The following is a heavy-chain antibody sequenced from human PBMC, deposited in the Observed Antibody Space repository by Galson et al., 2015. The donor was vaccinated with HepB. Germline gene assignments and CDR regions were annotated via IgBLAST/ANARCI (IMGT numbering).Heavy chain of an antibody. CDR1: GYTLTELS. J-gene: IGHJ3*02. Sequence: CKVSGYTLTELSMHWVRQAPGKGLEWMGGFDPEDGETIYAQKFQGRVTMTEDTSTDTAYMELSSLRSEDTAVYYCATEVGSYCGGDCYRLGRGAFDIWGQGTMVTVSS. D-gene: IGHD2-21*02. CDR3: ATEVGSYCGGDCYRLGRGAFDI. CDR2: FDPEDGET. V-gene: IGHV1-24*01.